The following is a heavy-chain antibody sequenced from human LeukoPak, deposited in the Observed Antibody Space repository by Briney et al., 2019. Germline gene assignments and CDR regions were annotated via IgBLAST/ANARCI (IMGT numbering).Heavy chain of an antibody. CDR2: IYPGDSDT. D-gene: IGHD3-16*01. Sequence: GESPKTSWKGSGYSFTNYWSGWVRQMPGKGPEWMGIIYPGDSDTRYSPSFQGQVTISADKSISTAYLQWSSLKASDTAMYYCARRVWQAVKGYYYMDVWGKGTTVTVSS. J-gene: IGHJ6*03. CDR3: ARRVWQAVKGYYYMDV. CDR1: GYSFTNYW. V-gene: IGHV5-51*01.